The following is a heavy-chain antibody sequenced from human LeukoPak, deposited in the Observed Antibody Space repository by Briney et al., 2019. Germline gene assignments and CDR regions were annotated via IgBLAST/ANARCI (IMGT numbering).Heavy chain of an antibody. V-gene: IGHV4-4*02. Sequence: PSGTLSLTCAVSGGSISSSNWWSWVRQPPGKGLEWIGEIYHSGSTNYNPSLKSRVTISVDKSKNQLSLKLSSVTAADTAVYYCARDHRTYYYGSGSYPYYYYGMDVWGQGTTVTVSS. CDR1: GGSISSSNW. D-gene: IGHD3-10*01. J-gene: IGHJ6*02. CDR3: ARDHRTYYYGSGSYPYYYYGMDV. CDR2: IYHSGST.